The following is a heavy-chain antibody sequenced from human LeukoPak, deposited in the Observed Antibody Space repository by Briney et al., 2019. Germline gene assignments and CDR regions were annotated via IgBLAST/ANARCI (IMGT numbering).Heavy chain of an antibody. CDR3: ATDPPYYYDSSGYMNWFDP. D-gene: IGHD3-22*01. CDR1: GGTFSSYA. Sequence: GSSVKVSCKASGGTFSSYAISWVRQAPGQGLEWMGGIIPIFGTANYAQKFQGRVTMTEDTSTDTAYMELSSLRSEDTAVYYCATDPPYYYDSSGYMNWFDPWGQGTLVTVSS. J-gene: IGHJ5*02. CDR2: IIPIFGTA. V-gene: IGHV1-69*06.